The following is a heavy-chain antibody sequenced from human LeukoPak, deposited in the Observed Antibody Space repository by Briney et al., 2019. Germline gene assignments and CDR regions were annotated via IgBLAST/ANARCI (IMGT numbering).Heavy chain of an antibody. CDR2: ISSSSSYI. D-gene: IGHD5-18*01. J-gene: IGHJ4*02. CDR1: GFTFSSYE. V-gene: IGHV3-21*01. CDR3: AREGIQLWFDY. Sequence: GGSLRLSCAASGFTFSSYEMNWVRQAPGKGLEWVSSISSSSSYIYYADSVKGRFTISRDNAKNSLYLQMNSLRAEDTAVYYCAREGIQLWFDYWGQGTLVTVSS.